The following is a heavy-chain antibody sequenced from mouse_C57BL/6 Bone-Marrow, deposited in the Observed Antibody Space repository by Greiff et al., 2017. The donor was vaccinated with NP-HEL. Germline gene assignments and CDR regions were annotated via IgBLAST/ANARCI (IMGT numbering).Heavy chain of an antibody. CDR2: ISYDGSN. CDR3: ATEGAMDY. CDR1: GYSITSGYY. V-gene: IGHV3-6*01. J-gene: IGHJ4*01. Sequence: EVKVEESGPGLVKPSQSLSLTCSVTGYSITSGYYWNWIRQFPGNKLEWMGYISYDGSNNYNPSLKNRISITRDTSKNQFFLKLNSVTTEDTATYYCATEGAMDYWGQGTSVTVSS.